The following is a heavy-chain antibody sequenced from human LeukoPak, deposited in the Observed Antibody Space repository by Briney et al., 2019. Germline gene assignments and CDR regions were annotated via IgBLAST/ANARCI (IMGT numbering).Heavy chain of an antibody. CDR3: ARVTSYYYGSGSYATAPYDY. CDR2: INPNSGGT. D-gene: IGHD3-10*01. J-gene: IGHJ4*02. CDR1: GYTFTGYY. V-gene: IGHV1-2*02. Sequence: ASVKVSCKASGYTFTGYYMHWVRQAPGQGLEWMGWINPNSGGTNYAQKFQGRVTMTRDTSISTAYMELSRLRSDDTAVYYCARVTSYYYGSGSYATAPYDYWGQGTLVTVSS.